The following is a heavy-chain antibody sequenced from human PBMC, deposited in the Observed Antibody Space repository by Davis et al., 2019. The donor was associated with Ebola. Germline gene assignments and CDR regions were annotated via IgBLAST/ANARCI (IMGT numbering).Heavy chain of an antibody. CDR1: GYTFSSYG. V-gene: IGHV1-18*01. CDR3: ARPYYDILTGYQPFGY. CDR2: ISTYNGNT. J-gene: IGHJ4*02. Sequence: ASVKVSCKASGYTFSSYGISWVRQAPGQGLEWMGWISTYNGNTNYARKVQGRVTMTTDTSTSTAYMELSSLGSEDTAVYYCARPYYDILTGYQPFGYWGQGTLVTVSS. D-gene: IGHD3-9*01.